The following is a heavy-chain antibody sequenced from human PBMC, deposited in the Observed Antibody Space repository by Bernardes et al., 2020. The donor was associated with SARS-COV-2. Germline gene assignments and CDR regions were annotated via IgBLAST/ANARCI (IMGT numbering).Heavy chain of an antibody. J-gene: IGHJ4*02. CDR1: GYTLTELS. D-gene: IGHD5-18*01. CDR3: ATAYLGYNYTYELDY. Sequence: ASVKVSCKVSGYTLTELSMHWVRQSPGKGLEWMGGFDPEDGETIYAQKFQGRVTMTEDTSTDTAYMELSSLRSEDTAMYYCATAYLGYNYTYELDYWGQGTLVTVSS. CDR2: FDPEDGET. V-gene: IGHV1-24*01.